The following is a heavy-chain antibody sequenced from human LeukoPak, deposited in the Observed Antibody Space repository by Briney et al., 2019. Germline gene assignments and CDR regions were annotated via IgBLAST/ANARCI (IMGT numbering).Heavy chain of an antibody. CDR2: ISGSGGST. CDR3: AKVRVWSDYGAFDI. V-gene: IGHV3-23*01. CDR1: GFTFSSYS. J-gene: IGHJ3*02. D-gene: IGHD3-3*01. Sequence: GGSLRLSCAASGFTFSSYSMNWVRQAPGKGLEWVSAISGSGGSTYYADSVKGRFTISRDNSKNTLYLQMNSLRAEDTAVYYCAKVRVWSDYGAFDIWGQGTMVTVSS.